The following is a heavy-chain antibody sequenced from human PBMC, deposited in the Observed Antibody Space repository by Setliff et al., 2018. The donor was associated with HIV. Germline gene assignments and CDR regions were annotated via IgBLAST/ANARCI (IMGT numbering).Heavy chain of an antibody. CDR2: ITWNRAII. D-gene: IGHD6-19*01. CDR3: ARDVAVASFFNY. Sequence: GGSLRLSCTASGFNFNHYAMHWVRQVPGKGLEWVSGITWNRAIIAYADSVKGRFTVSRDDAKNSLYLQMSSLRAEDTAVYYCARDVAVASFFNYWGQGTLVTVSS. V-gene: IGHV3-9*01. CDR1: GFNFNHYA. J-gene: IGHJ4*02.